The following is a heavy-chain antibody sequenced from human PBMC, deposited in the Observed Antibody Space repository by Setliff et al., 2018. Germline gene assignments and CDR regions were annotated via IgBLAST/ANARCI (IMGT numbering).Heavy chain of an antibody. J-gene: IGHJ4*02. V-gene: IGHV1-8*01. CDR2: MNPNSGNT. Sequence: GASVKVSCKASGYTFTSYDINWVRQATGQGPEWMGWMNPNSGNTGYAQKFKGRVTMTRNTSISTAYMELSSLRSEDTAVYYCARALMGYNRWYVDYWGQGTLVTVSS. CDR1: GYTFTSYD. D-gene: IGHD1-1*01. CDR3: ARALMGYNRWYVDY.